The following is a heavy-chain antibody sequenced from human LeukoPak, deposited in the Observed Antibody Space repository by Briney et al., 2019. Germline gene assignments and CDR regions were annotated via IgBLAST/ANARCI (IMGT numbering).Heavy chain of an antibody. CDR1: GGSFSGYY. J-gene: IGHJ4*02. CDR3: ARSDPPTR. V-gene: IGHV4-34*01. CDR2: INHSGST. Sequence: SETLSLTCAVYGGSFSGYYWSWIRQPPGKGLEWIGEINHSGSTNYNPSLKSRVAISVDTSKNQFSLKLSSVTAADTAVYYCARSDPPTRWGQGTLVTVSS. D-gene: IGHD5-12*01.